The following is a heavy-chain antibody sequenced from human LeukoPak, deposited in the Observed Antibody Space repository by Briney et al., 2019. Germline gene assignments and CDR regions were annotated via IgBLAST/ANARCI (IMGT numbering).Heavy chain of an antibody. Sequence: ASVKVSFKTSGYTFTRYYMHWVRQVPGQGLEWMGWINPNSGGTNYAQKFQGRVTMTGDTSIRTAYMELSSLRSDDTAEYYCASPSFETGTYYYFDYWGQGTLVTVSS. CDR1: GYTFTRYY. D-gene: IGHD1-26*01. CDR2: INPNSGGT. J-gene: IGHJ4*02. V-gene: IGHV1-2*02. CDR3: ASPSFETGTYYYFDY.